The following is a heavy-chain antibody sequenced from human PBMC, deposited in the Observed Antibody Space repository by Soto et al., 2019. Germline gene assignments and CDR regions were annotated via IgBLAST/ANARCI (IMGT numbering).Heavy chain of an antibody. CDR1: GFTFVNYP. CDR2: INAKGDFT. CDR3: AREGFSSGAAGGFDI. J-gene: IGHJ3*02. V-gene: IGHV3-23*01. D-gene: IGHD6-19*01. Sequence: EVQLLESGGGLVQPGGSLGLSCAASGFTFVNYPMTWVRRAPGRGLEWVSTINAKGDFTHYADSVRGRFTISRDNSRNTLHVQMLSLRAEDTAVYFCAREGFSSGAAGGFDIWGQGTVVTVS.